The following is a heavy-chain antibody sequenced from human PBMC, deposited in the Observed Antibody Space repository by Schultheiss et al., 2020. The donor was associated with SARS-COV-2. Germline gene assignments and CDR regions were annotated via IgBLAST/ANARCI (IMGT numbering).Heavy chain of an antibody. J-gene: IGHJ4*02. CDR3: ARDNQLLYNFDY. Sequence: GGSLRLSCAATGFTFSSYGMHWVRQAPGKGLEWVAVIWYDGSNKYYADSVKGRFTISRDNAKNSLYLQMNSLRDEDTAVYYCARDNQLLYNFDYWGQGTLVTVSS. CDR2: IWYDGSNK. V-gene: IGHV3-33*08. CDR1: GFTFSSYG. D-gene: IGHD2-2*02.